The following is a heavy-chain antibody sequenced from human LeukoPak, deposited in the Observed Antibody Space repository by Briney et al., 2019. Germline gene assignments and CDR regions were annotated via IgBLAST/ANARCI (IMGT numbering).Heavy chain of an antibody. CDR2: IKSRNRGETV. D-gene: IGHD1-26*01. J-gene: IGHJ4*02. Sequence: GGSLRLSCAASGFTFSSYGMHWVRLAPGKGLEWVGRIKSRNRGETVDYAAPVKGRFTISRDDSKTTVYLQMNSLKTEDTAIYYCTTDGSTTLSNTFDYWGQGTLVTVSS. CDR3: TTDGSTTLSNTFDY. V-gene: IGHV3-15*01. CDR1: GFTFSSYG.